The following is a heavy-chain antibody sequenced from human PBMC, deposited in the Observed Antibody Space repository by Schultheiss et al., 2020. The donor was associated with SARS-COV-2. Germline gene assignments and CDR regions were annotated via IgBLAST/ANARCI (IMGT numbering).Heavy chain of an antibody. V-gene: IGHV3-23*01. CDR1: GFTFSSYA. J-gene: IGHJ6*02. D-gene: IGHD2-2*02. Sequence: GESLKISCAASGFTFSSYAMSWVRQAPGKGLEWVSAISGSGGSTYYADSVKGRFTISRDNSKNTLYLQMNSLRAEDTAVYYCAKEVCSSTSCYIFDYYGMDVWGQGTTVTV. CDR3: AKEVCSSTSCYIFDYYGMDV. CDR2: ISGSGGST.